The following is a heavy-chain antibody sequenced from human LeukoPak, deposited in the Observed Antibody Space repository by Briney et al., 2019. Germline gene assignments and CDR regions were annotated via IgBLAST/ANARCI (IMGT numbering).Heavy chain of an antibody. CDR2: VSLGGLT. V-gene: IGHV4-4*02. CDR3: SRENGAFSPFGY. Sequence: SETLSLTCGVSGGSITSTNWWSWVRQPPGQGLEWIGEVSLGGLTNYNPSLSSRVIMALDTSKNHLSLHLTSVTAADTAVYYCSRENGAFSPFGYWGQGYLVT. CDR1: GGSITSTNW. J-gene: IGHJ4*02. D-gene: IGHD2-8*01.